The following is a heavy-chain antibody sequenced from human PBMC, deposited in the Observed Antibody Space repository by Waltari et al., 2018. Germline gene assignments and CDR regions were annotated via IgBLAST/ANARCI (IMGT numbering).Heavy chain of an antibody. CDR3: ARAQLTMARNLDL. V-gene: IGHV3-74*01. CDR2: INSEGSTT. Sequence: EVQLVESGGGLVQPGVSLGLSCVTSGFTFSSYWMPWVRELPGKGLLWVSRINSEGSTTSYADSVKGRFTISRDNAKNTLYLQMNSLRADDTSVYYCARAQLTMARNLDLWGRGTLVTVSS. J-gene: IGHJ2*01. CDR1: GFTFSSYW. D-gene: IGHD3-10*01.